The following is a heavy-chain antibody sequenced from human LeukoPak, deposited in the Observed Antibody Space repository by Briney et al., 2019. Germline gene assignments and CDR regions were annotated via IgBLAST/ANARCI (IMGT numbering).Heavy chain of an antibody. CDR1: GGSFSGYY. D-gene: IGHD2-2*02. J-gene: IGHJ5*02. CDR3: AXGYCSSTSCYTSWFDP. CDR2: INHSGST. Sequence: SETLSLTCAVYGGSFSGYYWSWIRQPPGKGLEWIGEINHSGSTNYNPSLKSRVTISVDTSKNQFSLKLSSVTAADTAVYYCAXGYCSSTSCYTSWFDPWGQGTLVTVSS. V-gene: IGHV4-34*01.